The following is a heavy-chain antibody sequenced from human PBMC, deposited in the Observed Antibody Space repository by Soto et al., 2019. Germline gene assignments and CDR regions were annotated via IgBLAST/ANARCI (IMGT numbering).Heavy chain of an antibody. CDR3: AGGIAARALGY. D-gene: IGHD6-6*01. V-gene: IGHV4-30-2*01. J-gene: IGHJ4*02. Sequence: SVGSVCRSGWSSNCFRQPPGKGLEWIGYIYHSGSTYYNPSLKSRVTISVDRSKNQFSLKVSSVTAADTAVYYCAGGIAARALGYWGQGTLVTVSS. CDR1: VGSVCRSGWS. CDR2: IYHSGST.